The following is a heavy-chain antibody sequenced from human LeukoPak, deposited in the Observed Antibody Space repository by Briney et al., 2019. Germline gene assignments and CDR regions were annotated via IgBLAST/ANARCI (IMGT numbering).Heavy chain of an antibody. Sequence: GGSLRLSCAASGFTFSSYWMSWVRQAPGKGLEWVANIKQDGSEKYYVDSVKGRFTISRDNAKNSLYLQMNSLRAEDTAVYYCARRGYDRSPYYYYYMDVWGKGTTVTVSS. D-gene: IGHD1-14*01. V-gene: IGHV3-7*01. J-gene: IGHJ6*03. CDR3: ARRGYDRSPYYYYYMDV. CDR1: GFTFSSYW. CDR2: IKQDGSEK.